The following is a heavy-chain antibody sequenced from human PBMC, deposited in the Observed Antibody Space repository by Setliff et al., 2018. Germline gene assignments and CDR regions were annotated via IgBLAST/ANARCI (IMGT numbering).Heavy chain of an antibody. Sequence: LSLTCAVYGGSFSGYYWSWLRQPPGKGLEWIGEINHSGSTNYNPSPKSRVTISVDTSKNQFSLKLSSVTAADTAVYYCARGWGSGWSKEGAFDIWGQGTMVTVSS. D-gene: IGHD6-19*01. V-gene: IGHV4-34*01. J-gene: IGHJ3*02. CDR1: GGSFSGYY. CDR3: ARGWGSGWSKEGAFDI. CDR2: INHSGST.